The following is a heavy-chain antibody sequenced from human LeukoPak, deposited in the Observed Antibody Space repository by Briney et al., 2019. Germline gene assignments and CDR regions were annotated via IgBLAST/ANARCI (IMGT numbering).Heavy chain of an antibody. CDR1: GGSFSGYY. D-gene: IGHD2-2*01. J-gene: IGHJ6*02. V-gene: IGHV4-34*01. CDR3: ARSSSRYYYYGMDV. Sequence: SETLSLTCAVYGGSFSGYYWSWVRQPPGKGLEWIGEINHSGSTNYNPSLKSRVTISVDTSKNQFSLKLSSVTAADTAVYYCARSSSRYYYYGMDVWGQGTTVTVSS. CDR2: INHSGST.